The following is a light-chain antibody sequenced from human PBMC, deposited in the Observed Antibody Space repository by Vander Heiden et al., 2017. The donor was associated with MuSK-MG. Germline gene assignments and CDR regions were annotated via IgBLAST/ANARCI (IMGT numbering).Light chain of an antibody. J-gene: IGKJ4*01. CDR2: GAS. CDR3: QQYGSSPPLT. Sequence: IVLTLSPGTLSLSPGERATLPCRASQSVSSSYLAWYQQKPGQAPRLLIYGASSRATGIPDRFSGSGSGTDFTLTISRLEPEDFAVYYCQQYGSSPPLTFGGGTKVEIK. CDR1: QSVSSSY. V-gene: IGKV3-20*01.